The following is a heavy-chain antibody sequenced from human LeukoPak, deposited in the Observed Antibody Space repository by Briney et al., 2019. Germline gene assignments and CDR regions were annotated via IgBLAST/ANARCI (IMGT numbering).Heavy chain of an antibody. Sequence: GGSLRLSCAASGFTFSSYAMSWVRQAPGKGLEWVSAISGSGGSTYYADSVKGRFTISRDNSKNTLYLQMNSLRAEDTAVYYCARDFKYYDFWSGYYRVIFDYWGQGTLVTVSS. V-gene: IGHV3-23*01. D-gene: IGHD3-3*01. J-gene: IGHJ4*02. CDR3: ARDFKYYDFWSGYYRVIFDY. CDR2: ISGSGGST. CDR1: GFTFSSYA.